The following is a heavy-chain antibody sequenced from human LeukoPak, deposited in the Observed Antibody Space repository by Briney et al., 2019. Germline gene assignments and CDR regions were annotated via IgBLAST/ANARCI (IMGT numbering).Heavy chain of an antibody. CDR3: GKKSMGGYSDS. CDR2: ISTYTGYS. CDR1: GYTFTSSG. Sequence: ASVKVSCKASGYTFTSSGISWVRQAPGQGLEWMGWISTYTGYSKYAQNLQGRVTMTADTSTSTAYMELSSLRSDDTAVYYWGKKSMGGYSDSWGQGTLSPSPQ. D-gene: IGHD2-21*01. V-gene: IGHV1-18*01. J-gene: IGHJ4*02.